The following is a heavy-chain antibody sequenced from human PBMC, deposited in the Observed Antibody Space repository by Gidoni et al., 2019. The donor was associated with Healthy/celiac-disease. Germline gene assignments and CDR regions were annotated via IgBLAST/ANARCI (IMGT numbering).Heavy chain of an antibody. V-gene: IGHV3-21*01. CDR3: ARGRSRGDDY. CDR1: GFTFSSYS. J-gene: IGHJ4*02. D-gene: IGHD3-10*01. CDR2: ISSSSSYI. Sequence: EVQLVESGGGLVKPGGSLRLSCAASGFTFSSYSMNWARQAPGKGLEWVSSISSSSSYIYYADTVKGRFTISRDNAKNSLYLQMNSLRAEDTAVYYCARGRSRGDDYWGQGTLVTVSS.